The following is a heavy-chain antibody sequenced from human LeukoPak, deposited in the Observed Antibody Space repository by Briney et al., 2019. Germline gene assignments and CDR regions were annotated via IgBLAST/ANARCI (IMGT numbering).Heavy chain of an antibody. CDR2: INPNSGGT. J-gene: IGHJ4*02. CDR1: GYTFTGYY. D-gene: IGHD3-3*01. Sequence: ASVKVSCTASGYTFTGYYMHWVRQAPGQGLEWMGWINPNSGGTNYAQKFQGRVTMTRDTSISTAYMELSRLRSDDTAVYYCARSDEYYDFWSGYYTGYLDYWGQGTLVTVSS. V-gene: IGHV1-2*02. CDR3: ARSDEYYDFWSGYYTGYLDY.